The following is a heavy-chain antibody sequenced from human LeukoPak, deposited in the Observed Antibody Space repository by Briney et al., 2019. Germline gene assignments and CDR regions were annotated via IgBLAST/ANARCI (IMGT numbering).Heavy chain of an antibody. D-gene: IGHD6-6*01. CDR1: GASISSHY. Sequence: SETLSLTCAVSGASISSHYWGWIRQPPGKELEWIAFMSHTGYTNYSPSLKSRVTISLDTSKQQFSLNLNSVTAPDTAVYYCARGGASSLPFDFCGPGTLVTVSS. CDR3: ARGGASSLPFDF. V-gene: IGHV4-59*11. J-gene: IGHJ4*02. CDR2: MSHTGYT.